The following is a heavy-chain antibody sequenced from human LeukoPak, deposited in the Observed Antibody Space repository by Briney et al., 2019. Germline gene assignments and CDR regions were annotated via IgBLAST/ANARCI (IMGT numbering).Heavy chain of an antibody. CDR2: INPNTGNP. CDR1: GYTFTNYA. CDR3: ARAYQRLGELSLPDY. J-gene: IGHJ4*02. V-gene: IGHV7-4-1*02. D-gene: IGHD3-16*02. Sequence: GASVKVSCKASGYTFTNYAMNWVRQAPGQGLEWMGWINPNTGNPTYAQGFTGRFVFSLDTSVSTTYLQISGLKAEDTALYYCARAYQRLGELSLPDYWGQGTLVTVSS.